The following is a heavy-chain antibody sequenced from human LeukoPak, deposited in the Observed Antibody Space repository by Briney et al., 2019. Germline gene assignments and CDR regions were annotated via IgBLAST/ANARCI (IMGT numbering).Heavy chain of an antibody. Sequence: ASVKVFCKASGYTFTSYGINWVRQAPGQGLEWMGRISTHNGNTNYAQNLQGRVTMTTDTSTSTTYMELSSLRSDDTAVYYCARDSSGSYYDHLDNWGQGTLVTVSS. D-gene: IGHD1-26*01. CDR1: GYTFTSYG. CDR3: ARDSSGSYYDHLDN. CDR2: ISTHNGNT. V-gene: IGHV1-18*01. J-gene: IGHJ4*02.